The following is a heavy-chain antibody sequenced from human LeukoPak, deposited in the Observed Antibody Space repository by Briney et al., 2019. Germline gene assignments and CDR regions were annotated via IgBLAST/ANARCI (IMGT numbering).Heavy chain of an antibody. CDR3: ARDTGDGYNL. V-gene: IGHV1-46*01. D-gene: IGHD5-24*01. CDR1: GYTFTSYY. CDR2: INPSGGST. Sequence: AAVQVSCQASGYTFTSYYMHWVRQAPGPGHEWKGIINPSGGSTSYAQKFQGRVTMTRATSTSTVYMELSSLRSEDTAVYYCARDTGDGYNLWGQGTLVTAYS. J-gene: IGHJ4*02.